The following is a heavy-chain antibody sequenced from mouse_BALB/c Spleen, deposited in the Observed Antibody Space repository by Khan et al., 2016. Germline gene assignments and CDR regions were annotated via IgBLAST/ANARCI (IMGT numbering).Heavy chain of an antibody. CDR3: ARGGLTTVVFDY. V-gene: IGHV3-2*02. CDR2: ISYSGST. J-gene: IGHJ2*01. CDR1: GYSITSDYA. D-gene: IGHD1-1*01. Sequence: EVKLEESGPGLVKPSQSLSLTCTVSGYSITSDYAWNWIRQFPGNKLEWMGDISYSGSTSYNPSLKGRISIKRDTSKNQCFLQLNSVTTEDTATYYCARGGLTTVVFDYWGHGTTLTVSS.